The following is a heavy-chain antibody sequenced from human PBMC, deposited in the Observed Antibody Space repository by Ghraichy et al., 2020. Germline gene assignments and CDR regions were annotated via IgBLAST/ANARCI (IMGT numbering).Heavy chain of an antibody. J-gene: IGHJ4*02. CDR3: ARERSCTSTTCYGIDS. V-gene: IGHV3-33*01. CDR2: IWNDGSEE. CDR1: GFTFSNDE. D-gene: IGHD2-2*01. Sequence: SCAASGFTFSNDEMHWVRQAPGKGLEWVAVIWNDGSEEYYVDSVKGRFTISRDNSKDTLYLQMNSLRVEDTAIYYCARERSCTSTTCYGIDSWGQGTLVIVSP.